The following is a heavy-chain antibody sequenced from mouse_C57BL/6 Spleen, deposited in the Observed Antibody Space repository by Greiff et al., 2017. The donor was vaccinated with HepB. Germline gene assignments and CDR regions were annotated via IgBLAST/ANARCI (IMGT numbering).Heavy chain of an antibody. CDR2: IYPGDGDT. Sequence: QVQLQQPGAELVKPGASVKMSCKASGYTFTSYWITWVKQRPGKGLEWIGRIYPGDGDTNYNGKFKGKATLTADKSSSTAYMQLSSLTSEDSAVYFCARRGYYGSLYAMDYWGQGTSVTVSS. J-gene: IGHJ4*01. CDR3: ARRGYYGSLYAMDY. V-gene: IGHV1-82*01. D-gene: IGHD1-1*01. CDR1: GYTFTSYW.